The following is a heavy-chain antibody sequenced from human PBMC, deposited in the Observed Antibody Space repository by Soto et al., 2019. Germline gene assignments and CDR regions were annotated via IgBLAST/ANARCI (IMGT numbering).Heavy chain of an antibody. V-gene: IGHV1-3*01. D-gene: IGHD2-8*01. CDR2: INAGNGNT. Sequence: GASVKVSCKVSGYTFTSYAMHWVRQAPGQRLEWMGWINAGNGNTKYSEKFQDRVTMTRDTSASTAYMELSSLRSEDTALYYCARHRCTNGVCYREIDYWGPGTLVTVSS. CDR3: ARHRCTNGVCYREIDY. J-gene: IGHJ4*02. CDR1: GYTFTSYA.